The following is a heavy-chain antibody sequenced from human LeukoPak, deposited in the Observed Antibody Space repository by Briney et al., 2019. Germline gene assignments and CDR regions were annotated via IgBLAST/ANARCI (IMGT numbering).Heavy chain of an antibody. J-gene: IGHJ4*02. CDR1: GGSISSYY. V-gene: IGHV4-59*01. CDR3: ATRSGGRQPFDY. D-gene: IGHD2-15*01. Sequence: PSETLSLTCTVSGGSISSYYWSWIRQPPGKGLEWIGYMYYSGITNHNPSLKSRVTIAVDTSKNQFSLKLSSVTAADTAVYYCATRSGGRQPFDYWGQGSLVTVSS. CDR2: MYYSGIT.